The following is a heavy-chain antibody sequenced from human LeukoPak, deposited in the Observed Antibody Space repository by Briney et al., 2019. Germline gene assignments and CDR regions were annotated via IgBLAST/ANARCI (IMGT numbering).Heavy chain of an antibody. CDR1: GFPFSSYA. Sequence: GGSLRLSCAASGFPFSSYALHWVRQAPGKRLEWVAVMSNDGSKEYYADSVKGRFTISRDNSENTLYLQMNSLRAEEPAVYYCGRGAISMIIVVNPFWGPGTLVTV. CDR3: GRGAISMIIVVNPF. J-gene: IGHJ4*02. CDR2: MSNDGSKE. V-gene: IGHV3-30*04. D-gene: IGHD3-22*01.